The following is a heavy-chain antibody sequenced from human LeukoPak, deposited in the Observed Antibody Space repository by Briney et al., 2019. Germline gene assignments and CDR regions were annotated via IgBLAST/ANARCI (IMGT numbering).Heavy chain of an antibody. CDR3: ARGIQLWFENAFDI. V-gene: IGHV4-34*01. J-gene: IGHJ3*02. Sequence: SETLSLTCAVYGGSFSGYYWSWIRQPPGKGLEWIGEINHSGSTNYNPSLKSRVTISVDTSKNQFSLKLSSVTAADTAVYYCARGIQLWFENAFDIWGRGTMVTVSS. CDR1: GGSFSGYY. CDR2: INHSGST. D-gene: IGHD5-18*01.